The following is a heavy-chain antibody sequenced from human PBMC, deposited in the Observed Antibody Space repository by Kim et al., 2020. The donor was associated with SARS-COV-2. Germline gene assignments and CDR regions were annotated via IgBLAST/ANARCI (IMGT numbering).Heavy chain of an antibody. V-gene: IGHV7-4-1*02. CDR1: GYSFTSFV. CDR3: ARHSPSGSYFVA. J-gene: IGHJ5*02. CDR2: INTYTGNP. D-gene: IGHD1-26*01. Sequence: ASVKVSCKASGYSFTSFVINWVRQAPGQRLEWMGWINTYTGNPTYGQGFTGRFVFSFDTSVSTAYLHISSLKAEDTALYYCARHSPSGSYFVAWGQGTLV.